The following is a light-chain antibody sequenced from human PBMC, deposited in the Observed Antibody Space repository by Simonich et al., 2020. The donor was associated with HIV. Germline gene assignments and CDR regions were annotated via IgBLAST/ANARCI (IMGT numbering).Light chain of an antibody. CDR1: SSDVGYYNY. Sequence: QSALTQPPSASGSPGQSVTISCTGTSSDVGYYNYVSWYQHHPGKAPKLMIYDVSKRPSGVSNRFSGAKSGNTASLTISGLQAEDESDYYCSSYTSSSTWVFGGGTKLTVL. CDR2: DVS. V-gene: IGLV2-14*03. J-gene: IGLJ3*02. CDR3: SSYTSSSTWV.